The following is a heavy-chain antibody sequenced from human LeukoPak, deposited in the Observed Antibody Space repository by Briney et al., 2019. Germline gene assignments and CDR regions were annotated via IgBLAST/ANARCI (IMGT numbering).Heavy chain of an antibody. CDR1: GGSISTSNYY. J-gene: IGHJ6*03. D-gene: IGHD5-18*01. Sequence: SETLSLTCTVSGGSISTSNYYWGWVRQPPGKGREWIGNIFYSGSTYYSPSLKSRVTISLDTSKNQFSLKLSSVTAADTAVYYCARTTEGGYSYGYFYYYYMDVWGKGTTVTISS. CDR2: IFYSGST. V-gene: IGHV4-39*07. CDR3: ARTTEGGYSYGYFYYYYMDV.